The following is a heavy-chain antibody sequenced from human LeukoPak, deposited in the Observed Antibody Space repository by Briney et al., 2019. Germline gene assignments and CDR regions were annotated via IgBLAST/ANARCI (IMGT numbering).Heavy chain of an antibody. J-gene: IGHJ4*02. Sequence: SQTLSLTCTVSGGSISSGSYYWSWIRQPGGKGLEWIGRIYTSGSTNYNPSLKSRVTISVDTSKNQFSLKLSSVTAADTAVYYCARAYSSGWYYFDYWGQGTLVTVSS. CDR2: IYTSGST. CDR3: ARAYSSGWYYFDY. V-gene: IGHV4-61*02. D-gene: IGHD6-19*01. CDR1: GGSISSGSYY.